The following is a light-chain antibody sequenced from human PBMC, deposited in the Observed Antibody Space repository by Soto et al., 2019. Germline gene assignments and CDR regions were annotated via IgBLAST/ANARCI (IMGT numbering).Light chain of an antibody. CDR3: QQPNSFPLT. CDR1: QGVSTW. CDR2: DAS. V-gene: IGKV1-12*01. Sequence: DIQMTQSPASVPASVGDRVTITCRASQGVSTWLAWYQQKPGKAPKLLISDASSLQSGVPSRFSGSGSGTDFTLTINSLQPEDFATYFCQQPNSFPLTFGQGTKVDIK. J-gene: IGKJ1*01.